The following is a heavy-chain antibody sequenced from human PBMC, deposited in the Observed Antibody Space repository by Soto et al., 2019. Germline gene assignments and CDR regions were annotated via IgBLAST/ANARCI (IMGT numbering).Heavy chain of an antibody. J-gene: IGHJ6*02. CDR3: ARDKRGSSSWDYYYYGMDV. V-gene: IGHV3-30-3*01. Sequence: WGSLRLSCAASGFTFSSYAMHWVRQAPGKGLEWVAVISYDGSNKYYADSVKGRFTISRDNSKNTLYLQMNSLRAEDTAVYYCARDKRGSSSWDYYYYGMDVWGQGTTVTVSS. CDR1: GFTFSSYA. CDR2: ISYDGSNK. D-gene: IGHD6-6*01.